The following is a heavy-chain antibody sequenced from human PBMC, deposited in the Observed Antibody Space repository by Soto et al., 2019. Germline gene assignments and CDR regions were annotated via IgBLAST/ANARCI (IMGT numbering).Heavy chain of an antibody. J-gene: IGHJ4*02. CDR2: IGGSDTFT. CDR1: GFTFKNYN. CDR3: VRDGSLLGMTR. V-gene: IGHV3-21*02. D-gene: IGHD3-10*01. Sequence: EVQLVESGGGLVKPGESLRLSCVASGFTFKNYNMNWVRQAPGKGLGWVSSIGGSDTFTYYADSVKGRFTISRDNAKSSLFLQMNRLRGEDTAVYFCVRDGSLLGMTRWGQGTLVTVSS.